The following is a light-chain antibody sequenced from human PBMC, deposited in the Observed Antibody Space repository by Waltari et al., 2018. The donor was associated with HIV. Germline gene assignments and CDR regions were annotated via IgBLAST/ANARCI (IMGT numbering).Light chain of an antibody. Sequence: QSALTQPASVSGSPGQSITISCTGTSSDVGAYNYVSWYQQHPGKAPKLMIYEVSNRPSAVSNRFSGSKSCNTASLTISGLQAEDEADYYCSSYTSSSTPVVFGGGTKLTVL. V-gene: IGLV2-14*01. CDR2: EVS. CDR1: SSDVGAYNY. CDR3: SSYTSSSTPVV. J-gene: IGLJ2*01.